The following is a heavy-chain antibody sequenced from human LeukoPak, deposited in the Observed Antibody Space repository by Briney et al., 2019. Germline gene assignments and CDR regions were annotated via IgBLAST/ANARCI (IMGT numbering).Heavy chain of an antibody. V-gene: IGHV3-53*01. J-gene: IGHJ2*01. Sequence: GGSLRLSCAASGFTVSSNYMSWVRQAPGKGLEWVSVIYSGGSTYYADSVRGRFTISRDNSKNTLYLQMNSLRADDTAVYYCAKDLFLWYFDLWGRGTLVTVSS. CDR2: IYSGGST. D-gene: IGHD2/OR15-2a*01. CDR3: AKDLFLWYFDL. CDR1: GFTVSSNY.